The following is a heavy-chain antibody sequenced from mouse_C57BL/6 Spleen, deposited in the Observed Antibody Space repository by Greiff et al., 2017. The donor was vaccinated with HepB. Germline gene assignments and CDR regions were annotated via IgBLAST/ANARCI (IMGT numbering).Heavy chain of an antibody. J-gene: IGHJ2*01. V-gene: IGHV1-18*01. D-gene: IGHD2-3*01. CDR2: INPNNGGT. CDR1: GYTFTDYN. CDR3: AREGGDGLFDY. Sequence: VQLQQSGPELVKPGASVKISCKASGYTFTDYNMDWVKQSHGKSLEWIGEINPNNGGTNYNQKFKGKATLTVDKSSSTAYMELRSLTSEDTAVYYCAREGGDGLFDYWGQGTTLTVSS.